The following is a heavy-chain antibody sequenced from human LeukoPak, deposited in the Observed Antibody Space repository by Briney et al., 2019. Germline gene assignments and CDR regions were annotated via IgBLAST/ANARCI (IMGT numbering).Heavy chain of an antibody. V-gene: IGHV3-74*01. CDR3: AREVCIGGSCSVFDY. Sequence: PGGSLRLXCAASGFTFSSYWMHWVRQAPGKGLVWVSRINSDGSSRTYADSVKGRFTISRDNAKNTLSLQMNSLRTEDTAVYYCAREVCIGGSCSVFDYWGQGTLVTVSS. J-gene: IGHJ4*02. D-gene: IGHD2-15*01. CDR1: GFTFSSYW. CDR2: INSDGSSR.